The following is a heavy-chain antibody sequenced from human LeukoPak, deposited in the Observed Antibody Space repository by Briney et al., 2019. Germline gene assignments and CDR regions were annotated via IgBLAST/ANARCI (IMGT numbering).Heavy chain of an antibody. Sequence: IPGGSVRLSCVASGFTFSSYSVNWVRQAPGKGLEWVSSISSSGAHIYYADSVKGRFTISRDNAKNSLYLQMISLRAEDTAVYYCARRQGYCDSTACYSTYFDYWGQGTLVTVSS. V-gene: IGHV3-21*01. CDR1: GFTFSSYS. CDR3: ARRQGYCDSTACYSTYFDY. J-gene: IGHJ4*02. D-gene: IGHD2-2*01. CDR2: ISSSGAHI.